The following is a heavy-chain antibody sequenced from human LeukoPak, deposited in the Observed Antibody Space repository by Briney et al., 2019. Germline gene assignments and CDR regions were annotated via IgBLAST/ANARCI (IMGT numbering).Heavy chain of an antibody. CDR2: ISSDGSST. Sequence: GGSLRLSCAASGFTFSSYWMHWVRHAPGKGLVWVSRISSDGSSTSYADSVKGRFTISRDNAKNTLYLQMNSLRAEDTAVYYCATGQGHGMDVWGQGTTVTVSS. V-gene: IGHV3-74*01. CDR1: GFTFSSYW. J-gene: IGHJ6*02. D-gene: IGHD1-14*01. CDR3: ATGQGHGMDV.